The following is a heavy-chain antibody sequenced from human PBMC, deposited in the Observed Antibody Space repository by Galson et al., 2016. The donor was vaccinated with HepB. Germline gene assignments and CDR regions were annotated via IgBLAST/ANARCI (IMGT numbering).Heavy chain of an antibody. CDR3: AKGGRGLMVIYLTVD. CDR1: GFPFSTYA. D-gene: IGHD2-8*01. J-gene: IGHJ4*02. Sequence: SLRLSCAASGFPFSTYAMSWVRQAPGNGPEWVATIAGGYGDTYYADSVRGRFIISRGNSRNTLYLQINNLRAEDTAIYYCAKGGRGLMVIYLTVDWGQGTLVTVSS. CDR2: IAGGYGDT. V-gene: IGHV3-23*01.